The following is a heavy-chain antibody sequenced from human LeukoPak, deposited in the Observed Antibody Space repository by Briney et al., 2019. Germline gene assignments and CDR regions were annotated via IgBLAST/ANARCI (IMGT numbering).Heavy chain of an antibody. CDR1: GFTFHDYA. CDR3: AKGHTPLGYYDILTGILTVGDAFDI. CDR2: ISWNSGSI. Sequence: GGSLRLSCAASGFTFHDYAMHWVRQAPGKGLEWVSGISWNSGSIGYADSVKGRFTISRDNAKNSLYLQMNSLRAEDMALYYCAKGHTPLGYYDILTGILTVGDAFDIWGQGTMVTVSS. J-gene: IGHJ3*02. V-gene: IGHV3-9*03. D-gene: IGHD3-9*01.